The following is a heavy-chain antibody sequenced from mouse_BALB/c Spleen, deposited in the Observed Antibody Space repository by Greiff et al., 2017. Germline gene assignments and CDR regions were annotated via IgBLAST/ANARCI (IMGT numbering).Heavy chain of an antibody. V-gene: IGHV14-3*02. J-gene: IGHJ3*01. CDR3: ANYGSSYAY. CDR2: IDPATGNT. Sequence: EVQLQQSGAELVEPGASVKLSCTSSGFNIKDPYMHWVKQRPEQGLEWIGRIDPATGNTKYDPKFQGKATITADTSSNTAYLQLSSLTSEDTAVYYCANYGSSYAYWGQGTLVTVSA. CDR1: GFNIKDPY. D-gene: IGHD1-1*01.